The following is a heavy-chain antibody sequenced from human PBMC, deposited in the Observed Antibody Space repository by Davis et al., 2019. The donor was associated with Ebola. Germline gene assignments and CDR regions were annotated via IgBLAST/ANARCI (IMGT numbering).Heavy chain of an antibody. Sequence: GESLKISCAASGFTLSSHWMSWVRQAPGKGLEWVSAIGGSGGITYYADSVKGRFTISRDISRNTMYLQMNSLRAEDTAVYYCAIRGTKWGQGTLVTVSS. J-gene: IGHJ4*02. D-gene: IGHD1/OR15-1a*01. CDR1: GFTLSSHW. CDR3: AIRGTK. V-gene: IGHV3-23*01. CDR2: IGGSGGIT.